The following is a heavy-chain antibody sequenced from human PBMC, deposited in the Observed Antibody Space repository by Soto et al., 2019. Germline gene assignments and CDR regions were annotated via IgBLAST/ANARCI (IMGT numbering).Heavy chain of an antibody. V-gene: IGHV1-2*02. CDR1: GYTFTGYY. J-gene: IGHJ4*02. CDR2: INPNSGGT. D-gene: IGHD2-8*01. Sequence: ASVKVSCKASGYTFTGYYMHWVRQAPGQGLEWMGWINPNSGGTNYAQKFQGRVTMTRDTSISTAYMELSRPRSDDTAVYYCARVLMVYANYFDYWGQGTLVTVSS. CDR3: ARVLMVYANYFDY.